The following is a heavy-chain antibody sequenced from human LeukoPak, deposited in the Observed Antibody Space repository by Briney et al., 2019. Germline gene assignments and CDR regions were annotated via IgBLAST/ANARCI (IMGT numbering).Heavy chain of an antibody. J-gene: IGHJ2*01. CDR3: ARDNELDL. CDR1: GFTFSSYG. CDR2: ISYDGSNK. Sequence: GRSLRLSCAASGFTFSSYGMHWVRQAPGKGLEWVAVISYDGSNKYYADSVKGRFTISRDNSKNTLYLQMNSLRAEDTAVYYCARDNELDLWGRGTLVTVSS. D-gene: IGHD2-8*01. V-gene: IGHV3-30*03.